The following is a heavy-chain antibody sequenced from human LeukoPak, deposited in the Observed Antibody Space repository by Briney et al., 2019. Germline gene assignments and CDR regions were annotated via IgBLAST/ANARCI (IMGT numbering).Heavy chain of an antibody. CDR3: ASLIVGATTRDAFDM. D-gene: IGHD1-26*01. Sequence: PSETLSLTCAVYGGSFSGYYWSWIRQPPGKGLEWIGEINHSGSTDYNPPLKSRLTISVDRSKNQFSLKVSAVTAAGTAVYYCASLIVGATTRDAFDMGGQGTMVTVSS. CDR1: GGSFSGYY. V-gene: IGHV4-34*01. CDR2: INHSGST. J-gene: IGHJ3*02.